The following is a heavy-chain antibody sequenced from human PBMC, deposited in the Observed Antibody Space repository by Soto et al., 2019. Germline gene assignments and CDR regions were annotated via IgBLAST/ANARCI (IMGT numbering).Heavy chain of an antibody. CDR3: TTEGGPYSSSWYSADLDY. CDR2: FDPEDGET. Sequence: ASVKVSCKVSGYTLTELSMHWVRQAPGKGLEWMGGFDPEDGETIYAQKFQGRVTMTEDTSTDTAYMELSSLRSEDTAVYYCTTEGGPYSSSWYSADLDYWGQGTLVTVSS. D-gene: IGHD6-13*01. CDR1: GYTLTELS. J-gene: IGHJ4*02. V-gene: IGHV1-24*01.